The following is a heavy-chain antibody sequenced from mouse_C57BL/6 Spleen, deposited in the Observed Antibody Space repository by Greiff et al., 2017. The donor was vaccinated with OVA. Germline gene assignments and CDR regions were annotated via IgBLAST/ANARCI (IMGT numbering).Heavy chain of an antibody. J-gene: IGHJ2*01. CDR3: ARGGTTVALDY. V-gene: IGHV1-54*01. Sequence: QVQLQQSGAELVRPGPSVKVSCKASGYAFTNYLIEWVKQRPGQGLEWIGVINPGSGGTNYNEKFKGKATLTADKSSSTAYMQLSSLTSEDSAVYFCARGGTTVALDYWGQGTTLTVSS. CDR2: INPGSGGT. CDR1: GYAFTNYL. D-gene: IGHD1-1*01.